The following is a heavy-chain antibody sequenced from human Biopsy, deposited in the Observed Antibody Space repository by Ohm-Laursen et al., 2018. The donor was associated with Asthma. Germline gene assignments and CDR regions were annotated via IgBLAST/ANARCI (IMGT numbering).Heavy chain of an antibody. V-gene: IGHV3-30-3*01. CDR1: GFAFNNSS. J-gene: IGHJ4*02. CDR2: ITFDGSTQ. CDR3: SRDTLGYYFDI. D-gene: IGHD6-13*01. Sequence: SLRLSCAASGFAFNNSSMTWVRQAPGKGLEWVAVITFDGSTQHYGNSVKGRFTISRDNAKNMLFLQMNSLRSDDTAVYYCSRDTLGYYFDIWGPGTQGAVSS.